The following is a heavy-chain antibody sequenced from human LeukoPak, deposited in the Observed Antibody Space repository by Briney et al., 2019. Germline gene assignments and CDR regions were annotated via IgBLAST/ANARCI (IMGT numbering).Heavy chain of an antibody. CDR1: GDSISSNIYY. CDR2: FHYSGST. Sequence: SETLSLTCTVSGDSISSNIYYWAWIRQPPGKGLEWIGSFHYSGSTNYNPSLKSRVTMSVDTSKNQFSLKLSSVTAADTAVYYCARAVGSGSFQTYYYYMDVWGKGTTVTISS. V-gene: IGHV4-39*07. CDR3: ARAVGSGSFQTYYYYMDV. D-gene: IGHD3-10*01. J-gene: IGHJ6*03.